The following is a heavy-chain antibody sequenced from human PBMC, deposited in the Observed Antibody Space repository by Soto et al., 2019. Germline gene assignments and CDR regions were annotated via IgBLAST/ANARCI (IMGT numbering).Heavy chain of an antibody. CDR3: ARDLGRITIFGVVIAPLNY. D-gene: IGHD3-3*01. V-gene: IGHV1-2*04. CDR2: INPNSGGT. Sequence: ASVKVSCKASGYTFTGYYMHWVRQAPGQGLEWMGWINPNSGGTNYAQKFQGWVTMTRDTSISTAYMELSRLRSDDTAVYYCARDLGRITIFGVVIAPLNYWGQGTLVTVSS. J-gene: IGHJ4*02. CDR1: GYTFTGYY.